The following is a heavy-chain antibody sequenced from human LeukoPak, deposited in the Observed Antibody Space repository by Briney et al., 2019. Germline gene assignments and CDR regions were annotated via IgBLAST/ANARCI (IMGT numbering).Heavy chain of an antibody. CDR3: AAYYYDTSGHFG. Sequence: SSETLSLTCTISGASISSSGYYWGWIRQPPGKGLEWSGSISYSGNTYYNPSLWSRVTISVDTSKNQFSLKLSSVTAADTAVYYCAAYYYDTSGHFGCGQGILVTVSS. D-gene: IGHD3-22*01. CDR1: GASISSSGYY. J-gene: IGHJ4*02. CDR2: ISYSGNT. V-gene: IGHV4-39*01.